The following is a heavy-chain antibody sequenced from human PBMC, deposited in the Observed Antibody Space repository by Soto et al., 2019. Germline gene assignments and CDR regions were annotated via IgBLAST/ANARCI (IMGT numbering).Heavy chain of an antibody. CDR2: TFYRSRWYS. J-gene: IGHJ4*02. CDR1: GDSVSTNSGA. Sequence: PSQTLSLTCAISGDSVSTNSGAWNWIRQSPSRGLEWLGRTFYRSRWYSDYADSVKGRININSDTSKNQFSLQLSSVTPEDTAVYYCAREGSTMYRLHPQFDYWGQGTLVTVSS. V-gene: IGHV6-1*01. D-gene: IGHD3-9*01. CDR3: AREGSTMYRLHPQFDY.